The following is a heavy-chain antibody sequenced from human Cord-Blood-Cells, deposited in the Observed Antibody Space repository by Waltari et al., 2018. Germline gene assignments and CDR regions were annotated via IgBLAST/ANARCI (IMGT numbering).Heavy chain of an antibody. CDR1: GGPISSAH. J-gene: IGHJ3*02. CDR2: IYTSGST. Sequence: VQLQASGPGLVQLSETLSLTRTAPGGPISSAHWSWFRQSAGKGLEWIGRIYTSGSTNYNPSLKSRVTMSVDTSKNQFSLKLSSVTAADTAVYYCARGSSSWTDAFDIWGQGTMVTVSS. D-gene: IGHD6-13*01. CDR3: ARGSSSWTDAFDI. V-gene: IGHV4-4*07.